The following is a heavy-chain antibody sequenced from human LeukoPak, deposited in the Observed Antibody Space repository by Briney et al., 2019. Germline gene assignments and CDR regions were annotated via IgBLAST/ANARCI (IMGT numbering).Heavy chain of an antibody. CDR2: IKQDGSEK. CDR3: ARGSSGPLGDY. D-gene: IGHD6-19*01. Sequence: GGSLRLSCAASGFTFSSYWVSWVRQAPGKGLEWVANIKQDGSEKYYVDSVKGRFTISRDNAKNSLYLQMNSLRAEDTAVYYCARGSSGPLGDYWGQGTLVTVSS. J-gene: IGHJ4*02. V-gene: IGHV3-7*01. CDR1: GFTFSSYW.